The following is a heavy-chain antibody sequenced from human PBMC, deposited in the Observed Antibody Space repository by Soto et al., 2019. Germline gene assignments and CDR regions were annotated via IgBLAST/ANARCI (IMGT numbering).Heavy chain of an antibody. CDR1: GGSISSGDYY. CDR3: ARDRQEADYYYYGMDV. D-gene: IGHD6-25*01. CDR2: IYYSGST. V-gene: IGHV4-30-4*01. Sequence: LSLTCTVSGGSISSGDYYWSWIRQPPGKGLEWIGYIYYSGSTYYNPSLKSRVTISVDTSKNQFSLKLSSVTAADTAVYYCARDRQEADYYYYGMDVWGQGTTVTVSS. J-gene: IGHJ6*02.